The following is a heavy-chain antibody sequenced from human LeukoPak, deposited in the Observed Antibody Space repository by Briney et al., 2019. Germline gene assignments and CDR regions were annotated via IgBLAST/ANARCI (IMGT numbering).Heavy chain of an antibody. CDR3: ARDIGIYPHVAFEI. J-gene: IGHJ3*02. CDR1: GYSISSGYY. Sequence: SETLSLTCTVSGYSISSGYYWGWIRQPPGKGLEWIGSIYHSGSTYYNPSLESRVTISVDTSMTQFSLRLTSVTAADTAVYFCARDIGIYPHVAFEIWGQGTMVTVSS. V-gene: IGHV4-38-2*02. CDR2: IYHSGST. D-gene: IGHD1-26*01.